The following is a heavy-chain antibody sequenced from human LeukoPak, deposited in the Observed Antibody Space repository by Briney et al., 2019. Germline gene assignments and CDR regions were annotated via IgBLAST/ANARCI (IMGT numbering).Heavy chain of an antibody. D-gene: IGHD2-8*01. CDR1: GYSFTSYW. CDR2: IYPGDSDT. V-gene: IGHV5-51*01. Sequence: GESLKIPCKGSGYSFTSYWIGWVRQMPVKGLEWMGIIYPGDSDTRYSPSFQGQVTISADKSISTAYLQWSSLKASDTAMYYCARGWGEMVYATSESNDAFDIWGQGTMVTVSS. CDR3: ARGWGEMVYATSESNDAFDI. J-gene: IGHJ3*02.